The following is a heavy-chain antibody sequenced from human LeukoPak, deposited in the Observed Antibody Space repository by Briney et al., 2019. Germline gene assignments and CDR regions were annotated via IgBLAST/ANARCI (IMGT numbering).Heavy chain of an antibody. J-gene: IGHJ4*02. V-gene: IGHV4-59*08. Sequence: PSETLSLTCTVSGGSISRSYWTWIRQPPGKGLEWIGYIYYSGSTNYNPSLKSRVTMSVDTSKNQFSLKLTSVTAADSAVYYCARQPNSGDYLFDYWGQGTLVTVSS. CDR1: GGSISRSY. D-gene: IGHD3-22*01. CDR2: IYYSGST. CDR3: ARQPNSGDYLFDY.